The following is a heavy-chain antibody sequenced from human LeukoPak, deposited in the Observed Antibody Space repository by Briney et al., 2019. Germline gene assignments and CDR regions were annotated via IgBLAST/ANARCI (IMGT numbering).Heavy chain of an antibody. CDR3: AREGVAVAGDY. Sequence: ASVKVSCKASGYTFTSYYMHWVRQGPGQGLEWMGIINPSGGSTSYAQKFQGRVTMTRDTSTSTVYMELSSLRSEDTAVYYCAREGVAVAGDYWGQGTLVTVSS. CDR2: INPSGGST. V-gene: IGHV1-46*01. J-gene: IGHJ4*02. CDR1: GYTFTSYY. D-gene: IGHD6-19*01.